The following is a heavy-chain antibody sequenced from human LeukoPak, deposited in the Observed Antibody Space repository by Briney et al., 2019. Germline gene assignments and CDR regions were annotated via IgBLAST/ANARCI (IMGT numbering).Heavy chain of an antibody. CDR1: GYSISSGYY. CDR2: IYHSGST. Sequence: SETLSLTCTVSGYSISSGYYWGWIRQPPGKGLEWIGSIYHSGSTYYNPSLKSRVTISVDTSKNQFSLKLSSVTAADTAVYYCARFVAATGLDYWGQGTLVTVSS. V-gene: IGHV4-38-2*02. CDR3: ARFVAATGLDY. D-gene: IGHD2-15*01. J-gene: IGHJ4*02.